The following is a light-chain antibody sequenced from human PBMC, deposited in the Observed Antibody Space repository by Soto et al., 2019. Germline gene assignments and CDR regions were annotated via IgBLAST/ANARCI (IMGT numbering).Light chain of an antibody. Sequence: DVVMTQSPLSLSVTLGQSASISCRSSQSLLYSDGDTYLNWYHQRPGQSPRRLIYKVSKRDSGVPDRISGSGSGSDFTLEISRVEAEDVGVYYCLQATNWPWTFGHGTKVDI. CDR1: QSLLYSDGDTY. CDR3: LQATNWPWT. CDR2: KVS. J-gene: IGKJ1*01. V-gene: IGKV2-30*01.